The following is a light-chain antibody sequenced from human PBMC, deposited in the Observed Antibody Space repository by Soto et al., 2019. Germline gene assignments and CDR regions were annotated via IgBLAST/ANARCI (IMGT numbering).Light chain of an antibody. CDR1: QSVSNNY. J-gene: IGKJ4*01. CDR3: QQRSNWPLLT. CDR2: DAS. V-gene: IGKV3-11*01. Sequence: ESVLTQSPGTLSLSPGERATLSCRASQSVSNNYLAWYQQKPGQAPRLLIYDASNRATGIPARFSGSGSGTDFTLTISSLEPEDFAVYYCQQRSNWPLLTFGGGTKVDI.